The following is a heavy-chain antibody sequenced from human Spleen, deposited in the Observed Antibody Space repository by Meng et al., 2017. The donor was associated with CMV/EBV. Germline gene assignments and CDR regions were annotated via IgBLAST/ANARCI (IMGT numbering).Heavy chain of an antibody. Sequence: GESLKISCAASGFTFSSYAMHWVRQAPGKGLEWVAVISYDGSNKYYADSVKGRFTISRDNSKNTLYLQMNSLRAEDTAVYYCARDMNYYDSSPLWGQGTLVTVSS. CDR2: ISYDGSNK. J-gene: IGHJ4*02. CDR3: ARDMNYYDSSPL. D-gene: IGHD3-22*01. V-gene: IGHV3-30-3*01. CDR1: GFTFSSYA.